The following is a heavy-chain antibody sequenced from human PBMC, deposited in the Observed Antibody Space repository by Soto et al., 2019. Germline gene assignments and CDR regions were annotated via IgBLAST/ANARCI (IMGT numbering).Heavy chain of an antibody. CDR1: GGSISSSSYY. CDR3: AREGYYNIFTGYVV. J-gene: IGHJ4*02. V-gene: IGHV4-39*02. D-gene: IGHD3-9*01. CDR2: IYYSGST. Sequence: SETLSLTCTVSGGSISSSSYYWGWIRQPPGKGLEWIGSIYYSGSTYYNPSLKSRVTISVDTSKNQFSLKLSSVTAADTAVYYCAREGYYNIFTGYVVWGQGTLVTVSS.